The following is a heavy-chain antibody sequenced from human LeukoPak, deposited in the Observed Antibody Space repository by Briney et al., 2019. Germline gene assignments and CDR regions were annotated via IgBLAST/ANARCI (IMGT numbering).Heavy chain of an antibody. CDR2: IYYSGST. D-gene: IGHD5-18*01. V-gene: IGHV4-39*01. CDR3: ARHKAPSRQLWFNRPPRSEPYYFDY. Sequence: PSETLSLTCTVSGGSISSSSYYWGWIRQPPGKGLEWIGSIYYSGSTYYNPSLKSRVTISVDTSKNQFSLKLSSVTAADTAVYYCARHKAPSRQLWFNRPPRSEPYYFDYWGQGTLVTVSS. J-gene: IGHJ4*02. CDR1: GGSISSSSYY.